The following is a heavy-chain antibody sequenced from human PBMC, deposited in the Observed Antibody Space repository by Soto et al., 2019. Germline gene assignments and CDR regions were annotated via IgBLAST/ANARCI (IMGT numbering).Heavy chain of an antibody. Sequence: QVQLQQWGAGLLKPSETLSLTCAVYGESFSDYYWSWIRQPPGKGLEWIGEINRSRSTNHNPSLKSRVTISVDTSKNQFSLKLNSVTAADTAVYYCARGWVGTGSHYFRFWGQGTLVTVSS. CDR1: GESFSDYY. CDR3: ARGWVGTGSHYFRF. D-gene: IGHD3-9*01. CDR2: INRSRST. V-gene: IGHV4-34*01. J-gene: IGHJ4*02.